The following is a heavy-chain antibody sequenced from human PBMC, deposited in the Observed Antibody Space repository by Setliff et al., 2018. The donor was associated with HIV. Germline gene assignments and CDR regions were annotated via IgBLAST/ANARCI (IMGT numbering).Heavy chain of an antibody. V-gene: IGHV3-30*02. J-gene: IGHJ4*02. CDR2: IRYGSINK. Sequence: GGSLRLSCAASGFTFSNYGINWVRQAPGKGLEWVAFIRYGSINKYYADSVKGRFTISRDNSKSTLYLQMNSLRAEDTAVYYCAKDRGGGSYFDYWGQGTLVTV. CDR1: GFTFSNYG. D-gene: IGHD1-26*01. CDR3: AKDRGGGSYFDY.